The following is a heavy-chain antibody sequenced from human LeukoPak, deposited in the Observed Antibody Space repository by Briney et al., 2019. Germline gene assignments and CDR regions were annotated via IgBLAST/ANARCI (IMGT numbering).Heavy chain of an antibody. V-gene: IGHV4-34*01. CDR1: GGSFSGYY. Sequence: SETLSLTCAVYGGSFSGYYWSWIRQPPGKGLEWIGEINHSGSTNYNPSLKSRVTISVDTSKNQFSLKLSSVTAADTAVYYCARDGCSSTSCYVDYWGQGTLVTVSS. J-gene: IGHJ4*02. CDR2: INHSGST. CDR3: ARDGCSSTSCYVDY. D-gene: IGHD2-2*01.